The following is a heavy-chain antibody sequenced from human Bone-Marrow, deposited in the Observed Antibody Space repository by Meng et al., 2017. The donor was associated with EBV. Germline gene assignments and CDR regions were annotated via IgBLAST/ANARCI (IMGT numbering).Heavy chain of an antibody. V-gene: IGHV1-46*01. CDR3: ARTPYYFGSGNYYNN. J-gene: IGHJ4*02. Sequence: VQLVQSEAGVKKPGASVKLSCRTSGYTFTDYYIHWLRQAPGQGLRWMAIINPSDGTTDYAQKFQGGVTVNRDTSTSTVFMELSSLTSEDTAVYYCARTPYYFGSGNYYNNWGQGTLVTVSS. D-gene: IGHD3-10*01. CDR1: GYTFTDYY. CDR2: INPSDGTT.